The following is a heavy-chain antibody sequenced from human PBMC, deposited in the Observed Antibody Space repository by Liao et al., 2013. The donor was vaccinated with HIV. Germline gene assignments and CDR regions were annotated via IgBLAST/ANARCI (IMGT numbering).Heavy chain of an antibody. D-gene: IGHD2-15*01. V-gene: IGHV4-30-2*01. CDR2: IYHSGST. Sequence: QVQLQESGPGLVKPSQTLSLTCAVSGGSISSGGYSWSWIRQPPGKGLEWIGYIYHSGSTYYNPSLKSRVTISVDRSKNQFSLRLTSVTAADTAVYYCARYCSGGSCDGTFDLWGQGTMVAVSS. CDR1: GGSISSGGYS. CDR3: ARYCSGGSCDGTFDL. J-gene: IGHJ3*01.